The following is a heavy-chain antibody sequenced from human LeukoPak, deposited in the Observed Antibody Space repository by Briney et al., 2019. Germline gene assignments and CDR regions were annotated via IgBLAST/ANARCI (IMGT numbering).Heavy chain of an antibody. D-gene: IGHD6-19*01. V-gene: IGHV3-23*01. CDR1: GFTFSSYA. CDR3: AKDGYSSGLDY. CDR2: ITGTGGST. J-gene: IGHJ4*02. Sequence: GESLRLSCAASGFTFSSYAMSWVRQAPGKGLEWMSVITGTGGSTYYADSVKGRFTISRDNSKNTLYLQMNSLRAEDTAVYYCAKDGYSSGLDYWGQGALVTVSS.